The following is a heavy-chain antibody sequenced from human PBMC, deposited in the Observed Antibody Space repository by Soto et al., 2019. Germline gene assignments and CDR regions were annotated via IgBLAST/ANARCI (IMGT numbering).Heavy chain of an antibody. D-gene: IGHD3-3*01. CDR3: ARVLYYDFWSGYYGGSDY. Sequence: ASVKVSCKASGYTFTSYAMHWVRQAPGQRLEWMGWINAGNGNTKYSQKFQGRVTITRDTSASTAYMELSSLRSEDTAVYYCARVLYYDFWSGYYGGSDYSGQGTLVTVSS. J-gene: IGHJ4*02. V-gene: IGHV1-3*01. CDR1: GYTFTSYA. CDR2: INAGNGNT.